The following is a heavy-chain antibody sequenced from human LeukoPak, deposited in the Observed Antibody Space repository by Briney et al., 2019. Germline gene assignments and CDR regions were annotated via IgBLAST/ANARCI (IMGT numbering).Heavy chain of an antibody. CDR3: GRPHWYPIEY. Sequence: GGSLRLSCAASGFTFSSFEMNWVRQVPGKGLEWVSYISGSGPTVYYADSVKGRFTISRDNAKNSLYLQMNTLRVEDTAVYYCGRPHWYPIEYWGQGTLVTVSS. CDR2: ISGSGPTV. J-gene: IGHJ4*02. V-gene: IGHV3-48*03. CDR1: GFTFSSFE. D-gene: IGHD6-13*01.